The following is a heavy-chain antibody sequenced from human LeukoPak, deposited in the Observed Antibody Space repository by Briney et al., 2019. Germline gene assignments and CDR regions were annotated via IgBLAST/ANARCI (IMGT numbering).Heavy chain of an antibody. CDR2: IIPIFGTA. V-gene: IGHV1-69*05. J-gene: IGHJ6*03. D-gene: IGHD2-15*01. Sequence: ASVKVSCKASGGTFSSYAISWVRQAPGQGLEWMGGIIPIFGTANYAQKFQGRVTITTDESTNTAYMELSSLRSEDTAVYYCARNGYCSGGSCYAPLYYCMDVWGKGTTVTVSS. CDR3: ARNGYCSGGSCYAPLYYCMDV. CDR1: GGTFSSYA.